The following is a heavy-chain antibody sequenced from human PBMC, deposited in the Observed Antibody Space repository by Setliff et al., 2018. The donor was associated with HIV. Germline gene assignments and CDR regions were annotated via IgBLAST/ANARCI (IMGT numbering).Heavy chain of an antibody. J-gene: IGHJ3*02. V-gene: IGHV4-30-4*08. D-gene: IGHD1-26*01. Sequence: SETLSLTCPVSGGSISSGDYYWSWIRQPPGKGLEWIGYIYYSGSTYYNPSLKSRITISVETSKKQFALKLSSVTAADTAVYYCARWYSSSYYAFDIWGQGTMVTVSS. CDR3: ARWYSSSYYAFDI. CDR2: IYYSGST. CDR1: GGSISSGDYY.